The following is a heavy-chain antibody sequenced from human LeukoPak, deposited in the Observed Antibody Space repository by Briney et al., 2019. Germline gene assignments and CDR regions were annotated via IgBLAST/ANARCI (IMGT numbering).Heavy chain of an antibody. J-gene: IGHJ4*02. CDR2: TYYRSEWNH. V-gene: IGHV6-1*01. CDR3: ARNLRPDFDY. Sequence: SQTLSLTCAISGDSVYSSSSAWRWIRQSPSRGLEWLGRTYYRSEWNHDYAESVKSRITIKPDTSKNEFSLQLNSVTPEDTAVYYCARNLRPDFDYWGQGTLVTVSS. CDR1: GDSVYSSSSA.